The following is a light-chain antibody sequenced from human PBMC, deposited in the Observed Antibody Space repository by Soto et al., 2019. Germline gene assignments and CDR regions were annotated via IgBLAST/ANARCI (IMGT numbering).Light chain of an antibody. V-gene: IGKV1-5*01. Sequence: DIQMTQSPSTLSASVGDRVTITCRASQSVSGWVAWYQQKPGKAPKLLIYDASRLNSGVTSRFRGSGSGTDFTLMISSLQPDDFATYYCQQYSTYSTFGQGTKVDNK. J-gene: IGKJ1*01. CDR2: DAS. CDR3: QQYSTYST. CDR1: QSVSGW.